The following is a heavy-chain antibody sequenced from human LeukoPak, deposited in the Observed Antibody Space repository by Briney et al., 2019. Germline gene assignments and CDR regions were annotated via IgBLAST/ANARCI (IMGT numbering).Heavy chain of an antibody. CDR3: ARFKLWGSSGYCLGYFDY. Sequence: PSESLSLTFSVPGRSIISHYCSSSRQPPGRGVGRIGYIYYSGSTNYNPSLKSRVTISVDTSKNQFSLKLSSVTAADTAVYYCARFKLWGSSGYCLGYFDYWGQGTLVTVSS. D-gene: IGHD3-22*01. CDR2: IYYSGST. CDR1: GRSIISHY. V-gene: IGHV4-59*11. J-gene: IGHJ4*02.